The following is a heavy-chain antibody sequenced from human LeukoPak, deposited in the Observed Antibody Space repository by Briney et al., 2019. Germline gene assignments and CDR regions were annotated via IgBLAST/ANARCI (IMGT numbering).Heavy chain of an antibody. CDR1: GGSISSGGYY. CDR2: IYYSGSP. CDR3: ARTTTVDNWFDP. J-gene: IGHJ5*02. V-gene: IGHV4-31*03. Sequence: SETLSLTCTVSGGSISSGGYYWSWLRQHPGKGLEWIVYIYYSGSPYYNPSLKSRVTISVDTSKNQFSLKLSSVTAADTAVYYCARTTTVDNWFDPWGQGTLVTVSS. D-gene: IGHD1-26*01.